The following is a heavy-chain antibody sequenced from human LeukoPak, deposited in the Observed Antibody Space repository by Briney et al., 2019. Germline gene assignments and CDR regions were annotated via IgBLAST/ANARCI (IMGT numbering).Heavy chain of an antibody. Sequence: SETLSLTCAVSGVSISSNSYYWGWIRQPPGKGLEWIGSIYYSGSTYYNPSLKSRVTISVDTSKNQFSLKLSSVTAADTAVYYCARALRARPIAVAGFDYWGQGTLVTVSS. V-gene: IGHV4-39*07. CDR3: ARALRARPIAVAGFDY. CDR1: GVSISSNSYY. CDR2: IYYSGST. J-gene: IGHJ4*02. D-gene: IGHD6-19*01.